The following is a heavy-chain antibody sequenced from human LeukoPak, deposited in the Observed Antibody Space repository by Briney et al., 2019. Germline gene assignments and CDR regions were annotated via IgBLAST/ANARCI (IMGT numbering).Heavy chain of an antibody. CDR2: ISSSGGPA. Sequence: GGSLRLSCAASGFTFSTYAMSWVRQAPGKGLEWVSGISSSGGPAYYADSVKGRFTISRDNSKNTLYLQLNSLRAGDTAVYYCARVFSGGFFYGVGDWGQGTLVTVSS. V-gene: IGHV3-23*01. D-gene: IGHD2/OR15-2a*01. J-gene: IGHJ4*02. CDR1: GFTFSTYA. CDR3: ARVFSGGFFYGVGD.